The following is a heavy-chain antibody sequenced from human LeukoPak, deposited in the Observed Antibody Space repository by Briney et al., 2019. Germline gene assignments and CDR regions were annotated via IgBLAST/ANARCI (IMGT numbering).Heavy chain of an antibody. CDR3: ARGVLHVFDY. D-gene: IGHD3-10*02. Sequence: QAGGSLRLSCAASGFTFSDYEINWVRQAPGKGLEWVSCISTSGSTTYYADSVKGRFTISRDNAKNSLFLQMNPLTVEDTAVYYCARGVLHVFDYWGQGTPVTVSS. CDR1: GFTFSDYE. V-gene: IGHV3-48*03. CDR2: ISTSGSTT. J-gene: IGHJ4*02.